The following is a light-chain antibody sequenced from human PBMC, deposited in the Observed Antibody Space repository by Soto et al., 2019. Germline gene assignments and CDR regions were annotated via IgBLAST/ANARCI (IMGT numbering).Light chain of an antibody. CDR2: DAS. CDR3: QQYYVWNT. CDR1: QSVDSK. V-gene: IGKV3D-15*01. J-gene: IGKJ4*01. Sequence: EIVMTQSPATLSVSPGERAIFSCRASQSVDSKLAWYQQKLGQAPRLLIYDASTRATGIPARFSGSGSGTEFTLTIISLQSKDFAIYYCQQYYVWNTFGGGTKV.